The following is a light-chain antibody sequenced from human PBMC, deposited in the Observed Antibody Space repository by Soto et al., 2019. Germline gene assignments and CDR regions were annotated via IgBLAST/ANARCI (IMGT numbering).Light chain of an antibody. CDR2: DAS. V-gene: IGKV3-15*01. CDR3: QQYNNGPPIT. CDR1: QRISNY. Sequence: ETVFTLSPSTLSLPTGERDTLSCRASQRISNYLAWYQQKPGQAPRLLIYDASTRATGIPARFSGSGSGTEFTLTISSLQSEDFAVYSCQQYNNGPPITFGQGTRLEI. J-gene: IGKJ5*01.